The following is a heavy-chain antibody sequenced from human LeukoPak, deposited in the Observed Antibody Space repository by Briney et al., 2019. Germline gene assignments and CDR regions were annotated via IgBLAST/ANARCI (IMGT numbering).Heavy chain of an antibody. Sequence: PGGSLRLSCAASGFTFSSYGMHWVRQAPGKGLEWVAVIWYDGSNKYYADSVKGRFTISRDNSKNTLYLQMNSLKTEDTAVYFCTTDYYDSSGYVFWGQGTLVTVSS. V-gene: IGHV3-33*01. CDR1: GFTFSSYG. D-gene: IGHD3-22*01. CDR3: TTDYYDSSGYVF. CDR2: IWYDGSNK. J-gene: IGHJ4*02.